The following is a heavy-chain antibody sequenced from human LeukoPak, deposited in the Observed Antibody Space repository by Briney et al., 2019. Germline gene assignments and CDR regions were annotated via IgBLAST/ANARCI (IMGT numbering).Heavy chain of an antibody. V-gene: IGHV3-30-3*01. CDR3: AKDDDSSGYYPDY. J-gene: IGHJ4*02. Sequence: AGGSLRLSCAASGFTFSSSSMHWVRQAPGKGLEWVAVISYDGSIKYYADSVKSRFTISRDNSKNTLYLQMNSLRAEDTAVYYCAKDDDSSGYYPDYWGQGTLVTVSS. CDR1: GFTFSSSS. D-gene: IGHD3-22*01. CDR2: ISYDGSIK.